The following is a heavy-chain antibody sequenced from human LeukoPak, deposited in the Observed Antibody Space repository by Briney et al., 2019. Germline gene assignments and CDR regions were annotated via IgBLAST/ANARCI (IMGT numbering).Heavy chain of an antibody. V-gene: IGHV4-59*01. D-gene: IGHD2-21*01. CDR2: IYYSGST. Sequence: SETLSLTCTVSGGSISSYYWSWIRQPPGKGLEWIGYIYYSGSTNYNPSLKSRVTISVDTSKNQFSLKLSSATAADTAVYYCARGGGGYPPYLWGQGTLVTVSS. CDR1: GGSISSYY. CDR3: ARGGGGYPPYL. J-gene: IGHJ5*02.